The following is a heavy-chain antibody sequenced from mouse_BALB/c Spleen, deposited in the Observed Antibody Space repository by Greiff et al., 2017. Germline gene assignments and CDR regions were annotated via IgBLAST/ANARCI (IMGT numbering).Heavy chain of an antibody. CDR3: ARRGVTVVEGFAY. D-gene: IGHD1-1*01. CDR1: GYSITSYYA. V-gene: IGHV3-2*02. CDR2: ISYSGST. Sequence: EVQLQESGPGLVKPSQSLSLTCTVTGYSITSYYAWNWIRQFPGNKLEWMGYISYSGSTSYNPSLKSRISITRDTSKNQFFLQLNSVTTEDTATYYCARRGVTVVEGFAYWGQGTLVTVSA. J-gene: IGHJ3*01.